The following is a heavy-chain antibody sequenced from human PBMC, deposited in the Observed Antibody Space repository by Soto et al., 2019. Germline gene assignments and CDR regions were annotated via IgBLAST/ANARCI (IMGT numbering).Heavy chain of an antibody. CDR2: ISGSGGST. V-gene: IGHV3-23*01. D-gene: IGHD3-22*01. CDR3: AKEVRSMIVVVISSFDY. Sequence: EVQLLESGGGLVQPGGSLRLSCAASGFTFSSYAMSWVRQAPGKGLEWVSAISGSGGSTYYADSVKGRFTISRDNSKNTLYLQMNSLRAEDTAGDYCAKEVRSMIVVVISSFDYWGQGTLVTVSS. CDR1: GFTFSSYA. J-gene: IGHJ4*02.